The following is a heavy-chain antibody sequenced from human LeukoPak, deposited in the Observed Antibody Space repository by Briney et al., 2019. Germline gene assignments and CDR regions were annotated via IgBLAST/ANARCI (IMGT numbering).Heavy chain of an antibody. CDR2: IYHSGST. J-gene: IGHJ4*02. V-gene: IGHV4-38-2*01. Sequence: SETLSLTCAVSGYSINSGYYWGWIRQPPGEGLEWSGIIYHSGSTYYNPSLRSRVTISVDTSKNQFSLKLSSVTAADTAVYYCARQTSYYSGSGSYYPGNYFDYWGQGTLVTVSS. CDR1: GYSINSGYY. D-gene: IGHD3-10*01. CDR3: ARQTSYYSGSGSYYPGNYFDY.